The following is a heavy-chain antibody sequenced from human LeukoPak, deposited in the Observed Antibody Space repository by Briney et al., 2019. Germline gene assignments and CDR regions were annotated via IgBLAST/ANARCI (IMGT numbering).Heavy chain of an antibody. Sequence: GGSLRLSCAASGFTVSSNYMSWVRQAPGKGLEWVSVIYSGGSTYYAASVKGRFTISRDNSKNTLYLQMSSLRAEDTAVYYCARVVASTAFDIWGQGAMVTVSS. CDR1: GFTVSSNY. J-gene: IGHJ3*02. D-gene: IGHD6-19*01. V-gene: IGHV3-66*01. CDR3: ARVVASTAFDI. CDR2: IYSGGST.